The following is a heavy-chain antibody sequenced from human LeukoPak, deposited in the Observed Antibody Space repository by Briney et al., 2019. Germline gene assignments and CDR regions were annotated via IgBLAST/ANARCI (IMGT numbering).Heavy chain of an antibody. J-gene: IGHJ5*02. V-gene: IGHV4-39*07. CDR2: IYYSGST. CDR3: ARDAAAAGRGWFDP. CDR1: GGSISSSSYY. D-gene: IGHD6-13*01. Sequence: SETLSLTCTVSGGSISSSSYYWGWIRQPPGKGLEWIGSIYYSGSTYYNPSLKSRVTISVDTSKNQFSLKLSSVTAADTAVYYCARDAAAAGRGWFDPWGQGTLVTVSS.